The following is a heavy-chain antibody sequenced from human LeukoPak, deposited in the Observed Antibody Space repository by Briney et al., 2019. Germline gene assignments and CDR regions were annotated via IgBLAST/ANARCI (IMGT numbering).Heavy chain of an antibody. CDR1: GGSFSGYY. CDR3: AGSITGTRGWFDP. CDR2: INHSGST. J-gene: IGHJ5*02. D-gene: IGHD1-20*01. Sequence: SETLSLTCAVYGGSFSGYYWSLIRRPPGKGLEWIGEINHSGSTNYNPSLKSRVTISVDTSKNQFSLKLSSVTAADTAVYYCAGSITGTRGWFDPWGQGTLVTVSS. V-gene: IGHV4-34*01.